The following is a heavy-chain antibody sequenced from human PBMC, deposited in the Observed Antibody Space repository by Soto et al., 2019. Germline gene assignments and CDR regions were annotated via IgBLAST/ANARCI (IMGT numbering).Heavy chain of an antibody. V-gene: IGHV3-21*01. CDR2: ISSSSSYI. CDR1: GFTFSSYS. D-gene: IGHD5-12*01. Sequence: GGSLRLSCAASGFTFSSYSMNWVRQAPGKGLEWVSSISSSSSYIYYADSVKGRFTISRDNAKNSLYLQMNSLRAEDTAVYYCAISPTQGYSGYDLDYWGQGTLVTVSS. CDR3: AISPTQGYSGYDLDY. J-gene: IGHJ4*02.